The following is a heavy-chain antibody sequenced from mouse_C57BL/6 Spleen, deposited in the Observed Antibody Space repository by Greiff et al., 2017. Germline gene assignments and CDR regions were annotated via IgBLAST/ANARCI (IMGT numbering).Heavy chain of an antibody. Sequence: EVQLQESGGDLVKPGGSLKLSCAASGFTFSSYGMSWVRQTPDKRLEWVATISSGGSYTYYPDSVKGRFTISRDNAKNTLYLQMSSLKSEDTAMYYCAREGTHFDYWGQGTTLTVSS. D-gene: IGHD3-3*01. J-gene: IGHJ2*01. CDR1: GFTFSSYG. CDR2: ISSGGSYT. V-gene: IGHV5-6*01. CDR3: AREGTHFDY.